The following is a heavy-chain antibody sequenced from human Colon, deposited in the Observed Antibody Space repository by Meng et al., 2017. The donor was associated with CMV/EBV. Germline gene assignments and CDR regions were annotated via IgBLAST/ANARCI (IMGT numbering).Heavy chain of an antibody. CDR1: TDW. V-gene: IGHV3-74*01. CDR2: NNNEGSGT. D-gene: IGHD3/OR15-3a*01. J-gene: IGHJ4*02. Sequence: TDWMNRGGDVPGRGLGQVSRNNNEGSGTTYGRGGKCRFTVNRDSAKNTLYLQMNSLRDEDTAVYDCARVVEAAGRDWGLYQLHYLDQWGQGTLVTVSS. CDR3: ARVVEAAGRDWGLYQLHYLDQ.